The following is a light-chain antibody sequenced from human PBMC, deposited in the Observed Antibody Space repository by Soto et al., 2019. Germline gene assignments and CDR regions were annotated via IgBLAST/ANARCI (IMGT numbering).Light chain of an antibody. CDR3: QHYRRNTWS. J-gene: IGKJ1*01. Sequence: DIQMTQSPSTLSASVGCRVTITCRASRSVGTWVAWYQQKPGKAPKLLIYGASNLESGVPSRFSGSGSGTEFTLTITTLQPDDFATYFCQHYRRNTWSFGPGTKVDIK. CDR1: RSVGTW. CDR2: GAS. V-gene: IGKV1-5*01.